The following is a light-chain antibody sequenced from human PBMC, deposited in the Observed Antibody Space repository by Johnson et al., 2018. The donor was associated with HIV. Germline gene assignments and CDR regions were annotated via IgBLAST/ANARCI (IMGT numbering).Light chain of an antibody. J-gene: IGLJ1*01. CDR1: SSNIGNNY. CDR2: DNN. Sequence: QSVLTQPPSMSAAPGQTVTISCSGSSSNIGNNYVSWYQQLPGTAPKLLIYDNNKRPSGISDRFSASKSGTSATLGITGLQTGDEADYYCGTWDSYLTAGVFGSGTKVTVL. V-gene: IGLV1-51*01. CDR3: GTWDSYLTAGV.